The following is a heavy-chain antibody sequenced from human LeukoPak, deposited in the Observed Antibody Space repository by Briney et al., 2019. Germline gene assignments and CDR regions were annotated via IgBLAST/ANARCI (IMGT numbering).Heavy chain of an antibody. D-gene: IGHD6-6*01. V-gene: IGHV3-33*01. CDR2: IWYDGSKK. CDR3: ARDLAARHFDY. Sequence: GRSLRLSCEASGFTFSSYGMRWVRQAPGKGLEWVAVIWYDGSKKYYGDSVKGRFTISRDNSKNTLYLQMNSLRGEDTAIYYCARDLAARHFDYWGQGTLVTVSS. J-gene: IGHJ4*02. CDR1: GFTFSSYG.